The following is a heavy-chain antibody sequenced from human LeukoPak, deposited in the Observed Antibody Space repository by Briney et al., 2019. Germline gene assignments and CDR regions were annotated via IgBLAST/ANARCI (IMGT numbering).Heavy chain of an antibody. Sequence: GGSLRLSCAASGFTFSTYSMNWVRPAPGKGLEWVSYISSSSSTIYDADSVKGRFTISRDNAKNSLYLQMNSLRDEDTAVYYCARGPLGWSDYWGQGTLVTVSS. V-gene: IGHV3-48*02. CDR3: ARGPLGWSDY. D-gene: IGHD1-26*01. CDR2: ISSSSSTI. CDR1: GFTFSTYS. J-gene: IGHJ4*02.